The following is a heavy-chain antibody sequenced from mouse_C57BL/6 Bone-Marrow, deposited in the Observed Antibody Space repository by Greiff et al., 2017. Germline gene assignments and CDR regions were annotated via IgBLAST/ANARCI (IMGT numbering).Heavy chain of an antibody. CDR3: AKGIHYYGSSYYFDY. Sequence: VQLQQSGPVLVKPGASVKMSCKASGYTFTDYYMNWVKQSHGKSLEWIGVINPYNGGTSYNQKFKGKATLTVDKSSSTAYMELNSLTSEDSAVYYCAKGIHYYGSSYYFDYWGQGTTLTVSS. CDR1: GYTFTDYY. J-gene: IGHJ2*01. CDR2: INPYNGGT. D-gene: IGHD1-1*01. V-gene: IGHV1-19*01.